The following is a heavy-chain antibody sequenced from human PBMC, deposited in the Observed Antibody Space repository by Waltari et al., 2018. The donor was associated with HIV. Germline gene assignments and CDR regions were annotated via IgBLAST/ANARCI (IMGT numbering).Heavy chain of an antibody. Sequence: QVQLVQSGAEEKKAGSSVKVSCKASGGTVSSYVFSWVRQAPGQRLGWMGGVIPISGRAKYEQKFQGRVTITADESTSTAYMEIVSLRSEDTAVDFWAREGGEAYYGSGSYGFWGQGTLVTVFS. CDR1: GGTVSSYV. CDR3: AREGGEAYYGSGSYGF. D-gene: IGHD3-10*01. CDR2: VIPISGRA. V-gene: IGHV1-69*12. J-gene: IGHJ4*02.